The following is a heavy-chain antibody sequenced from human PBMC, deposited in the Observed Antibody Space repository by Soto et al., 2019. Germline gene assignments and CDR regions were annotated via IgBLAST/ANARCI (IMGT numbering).Heavy chain of an antibody. D-gene: IGHD5-12*01. CDR3: ARDGYQGVADY. CDR2: IYYSGST. Sequence: QLQLQESGPGLVKPSETLSLTCTVSGGSISSSSYYWGWIRQPPGKGLEWIGSIYYSGSTYYNPSLKSRVTISVDTSKNQFSLKLSSVTAADTAVYYCARDGYQGVADYWGQGTLVTVSS. CDR1: GGSISSSSYY. J-gene: IGHJ4*02. V-gene: IGHV4-39*02.